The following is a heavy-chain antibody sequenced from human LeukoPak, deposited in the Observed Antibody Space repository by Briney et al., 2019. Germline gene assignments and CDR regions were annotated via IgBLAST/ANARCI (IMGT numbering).Heavy chain of an antibody. V-gene: IGHV4-34*01. CDR3: ARLRYCSSTSCYIYLGSWFDP. D-gene: IGHD2-2*02. CDR1: GGSFSGYY. Sequence: SETLSLTCAVYGGSFSGYYWSWIRQPPGQGLEWIGEINHSGSTNYNPSLKSRVTISVDTSKNQFSLKLSSVTAADTAVYYCARLRYCSSTSCYIYLGSWFDPWGQGTLVTVSS. J-gene: IGHJ5*02. CDR2: INHSGST.